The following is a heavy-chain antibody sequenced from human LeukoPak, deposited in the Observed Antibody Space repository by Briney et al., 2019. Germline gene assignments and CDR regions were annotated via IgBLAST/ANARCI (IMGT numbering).Heavy chain of an antibody. CDR3: ARVRIAVAEFDY. V-gene: IGHV3-11*01. CDR2: ISSSGSTI. CDR1: GFTFSDYY. J-gene: IGHJ4*02. D-gene: IGHD6-19*01. Sequence: GGSLRLSCAASGFTFSDYYMSWIRQAPGKELEWVSYISSSGSTIYYADSVKGRFTISRDNAKNSLYLQMNSLRAEDTAVYYCARVRIAVAEFDYWGQGTLVTVSS.